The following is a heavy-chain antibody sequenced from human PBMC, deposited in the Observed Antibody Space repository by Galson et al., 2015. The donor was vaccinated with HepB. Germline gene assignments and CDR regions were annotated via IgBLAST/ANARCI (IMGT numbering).Heavy chain of an antibody. CDR2: ISGRDGST. D-gene: IGHD6-6*01. Sequence: SLRLSCAASGFTFNNFGLTWVRQAPGKGLEWVSLISGRDGSTYYADSVRGRFTISWDGSKNTLYMQMNGLRAEDTALYYCAKDLAIAARPVLDYWGQGTLVTVSS. V-gene: IGHV3-23*01. CDR1: GFTFNNFG. J-gene: IGHJ4*02. CDR3: AKDLAIAARPVLDY.